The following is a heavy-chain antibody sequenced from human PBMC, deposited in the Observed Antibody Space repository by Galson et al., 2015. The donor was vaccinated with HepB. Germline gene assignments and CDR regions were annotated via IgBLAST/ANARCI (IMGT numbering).Heavy chain of an antibody. J-gene: IGHJ4*02. Sequence: SLRLSCAASGYIFSTYSMSWVRQAPGKGLEWVSSISTNSIYIYYADSVKGRFTISRDDAQNSLYLQMDSLRAEDSAVYYCARVGYYDSIDYWGQGTLVTVSS. CDR2: ISTNSIYI. D-gene: IGHD3-22*01. CDR1: GYIFSTYS. V-gene: IGHV3-21*01. CDR3: ARVGYYDSIDY.